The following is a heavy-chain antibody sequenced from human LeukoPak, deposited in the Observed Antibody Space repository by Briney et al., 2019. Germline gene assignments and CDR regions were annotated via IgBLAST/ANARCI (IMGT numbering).Heavy chain of an antibody. CDR3: AREGIVVVPAAIGYYFDY. CDR1: GGTFSSYA. J-gene: IGHJ4*02. CDR2: IIPIFGTA. D-gene: IGHD2-2*02. Sequence: SVKVSCKASGGTFSSYAISWVRQAPGQRLEWMGGIIPIFGTANYAQKFQGRVTITADESTSTDYMELSSLRSEDTAVYYCAREGIVVVPAAIGYYFDYWGQGTLVTVSS. V-gene: IGHV1-69*01.